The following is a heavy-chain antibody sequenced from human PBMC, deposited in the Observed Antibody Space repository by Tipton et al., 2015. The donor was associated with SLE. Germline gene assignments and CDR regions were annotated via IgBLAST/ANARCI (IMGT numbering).Heavy chain of an antibody. D-gene: IGHD3-16*01. Sequence: GLVKPSETLSLTCTISGGSISTYFWSWIRQPPGKGLEWIGYVYDSGSTHYNPSLTSRVTMSVDTSKNQFSLKLTSVTAADTAVYYCARDLGRLYFDYWGQGTLVTVSS. V-gene: IGHV4-59*01. CDR3: ARDLGRLYFDY. CDR2: VYDSGST. CDR1: GGSISTYF. J-gene: IGHJ4*02.